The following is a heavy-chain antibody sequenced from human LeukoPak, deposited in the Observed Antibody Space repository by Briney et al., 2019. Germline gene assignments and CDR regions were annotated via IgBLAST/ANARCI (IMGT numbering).Heavy chain of an antibody. CDR3: ARGRFGGSYSPALPFQH. V-gene: IGHV4-30-2*01. CDR1: SGSISSGGYS. J-gene: IGHJ1*01. CDR2: IYHSGST. D-gene: IGHD1-26*01. Sequence: NPSQTLSLTCAVSSGSISSGGYSWSWIRQPPGKGLEWIGYIYHSGSTNYNPSLKSRVTISVDTSKNQFSLKLSSVTAADTAVYYCARGRFGGSYSPALPFQHWGQGTLVTVSS.